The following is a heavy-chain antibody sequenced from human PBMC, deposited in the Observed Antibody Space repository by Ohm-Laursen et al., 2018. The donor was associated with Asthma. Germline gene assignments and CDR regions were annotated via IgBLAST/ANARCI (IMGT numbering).Heavy chain of an antibody. CDR1: GFSLSTSGVA. V-gene: IGHV2-5*02. CDR2: IYWDDDK. D-gene: IGHD2-2*02. Sequence: TQTLTLTFSFSGFSLSTSGVAVGWIRQPPGKALEWLALIYWDDDKRYSPSLTSRLTITKDTSKNQVVLTMTNMDPVDAATYYCAHTVCSTSCYTAFDIWGQGTMVTVSS. J-gene: IGHJ3*02. CDR3: AHTVCSTSCYTAFDI.